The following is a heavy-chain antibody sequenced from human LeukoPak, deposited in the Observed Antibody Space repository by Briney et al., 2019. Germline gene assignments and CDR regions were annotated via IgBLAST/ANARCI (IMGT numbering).Heavy chain of an antibody. CDR3: ARLGIAAARNAFDI. Sequence: SQTLSLTCTVSGGSISSGGHYWSWIRQHPGKGLEWIGYIHSSGNTYYNPSLKSRVAISVDTSKNQFSLKLSSVTAADTAVYYCARLGIAAARNAFDIWGQGTMVTVSS. CDR2: IHSSGNT. J-gene: IGHJ3*02. V-gene: IGHV4-31*03. CDR1: GGSISSGGHY. D-gene: IGHD6-13*01.